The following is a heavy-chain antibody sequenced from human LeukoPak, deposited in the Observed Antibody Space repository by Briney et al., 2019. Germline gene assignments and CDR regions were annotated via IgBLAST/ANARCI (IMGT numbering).Heavy chain of an antibody. CDR1: GGSISRSNYY. D-gene: IGHD2-8*01. V-gene: IGHV4-39*02. Sequence: TSETLSLTCIVSGGSISRSNYYWGWIRQSPGKGLEWIGSIYYSGNTYYNPSLKSRVTISVDTSKNQFSQKLSSVTAADTAVYYCSRENGAFSPFGYWGQGTLVTVSP. CDR2: IYYSGNT. CDR3: SRENGAFSPFGY. J-gene: IGHJ4*02.